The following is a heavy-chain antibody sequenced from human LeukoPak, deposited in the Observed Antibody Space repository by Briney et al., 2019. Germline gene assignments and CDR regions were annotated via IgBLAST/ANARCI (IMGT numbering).Heavy chain of an antibody. CDR2: ISYDGSNK. D-gene: IGHD2-2*01. CDR3: AKDPCSSTSCYAYNFYYYGMDV. CDR1: GFTFSSYA. V-gene: IGHV3-30-3*01. J-gene: IGHJ6*02. Sequence: PGGSLRLSCAASGFTFSSYAMHWVRQAPGKGLEWVAVISYDGSNKYYADSVKGRFTISRDNSKNTLYLQMNSLIAEDTALYYCAKDPCSSTSCYAYNFYYYGMDVWGQGTTVTVSS.